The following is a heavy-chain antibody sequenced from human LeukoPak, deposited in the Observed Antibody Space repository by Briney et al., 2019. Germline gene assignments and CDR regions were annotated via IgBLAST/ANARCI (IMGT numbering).Heavy chain of an antibody. V-gene: IGHV3-53*01. CDR2: IYSGGST. J-gene: IGHJ5*02. CDR1: GFTVDSNY. D-gene: IGHD1-26*01. Sequence: GGSLRLSCAASGFTVDSNYLNWVRQAPGKGLEWVSVIYSGGSTYYADSVKGRFTISRDNSKNTVFLQMNSLRGEDTAVYYCARDRSVGTTTGWFDPWGQGTLVTVSS. CDR3: ARDRSVGTTTGWFDP.